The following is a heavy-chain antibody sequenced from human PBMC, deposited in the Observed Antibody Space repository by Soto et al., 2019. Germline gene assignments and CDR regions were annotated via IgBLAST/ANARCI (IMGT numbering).Heavy chain of an antibody. V-gene: IGHV4-38-2*01. CDR2: IYHSGST. Sequence: SETLSLTCAVSGHSISSGFYYWGWIRQPPGKGLEWIGSIYHSGSTYYNPSLKSRVTMSVDTSKNQLSLKLRSVTVADTAVYYSATYGYSYSARFFDKWVKGTRVTVSS. CDR3: ATYGYSYSARFFDK. CDR1: GHSISSGFYY. D-gene: IGHD5-18*01. J-gene: IGHJ4*02.